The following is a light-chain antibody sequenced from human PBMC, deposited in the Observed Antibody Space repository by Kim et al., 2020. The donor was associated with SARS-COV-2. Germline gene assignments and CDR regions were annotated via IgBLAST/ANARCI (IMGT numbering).Light chain of an antibody. CDR2: AAS. V-gene: IGKV1-39*01. Sequence: DIQMTQSPSSLSASVGDRVTVTCRASQSISTYLNWYQQKPGKAPNLLIYAASTLQSGVPSRFSGSGSGTDFTLTISSLQPEDFATNDCQQTSNTPITFGQGTRLGIK. CDR1: QSISTY. CDR3: QQTSNTPIT. J-gene: IGKJ5*01.